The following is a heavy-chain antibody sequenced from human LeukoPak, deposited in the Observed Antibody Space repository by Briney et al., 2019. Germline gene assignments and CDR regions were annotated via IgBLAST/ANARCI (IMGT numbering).Heavy chain of an antibody. Sequence: ASVKVSCKASGYTFTSYGISWVRQAPGQGLEWMGWISAYNGNTNYAQKLQGRVTMTTDTSTSTAYMELRSLRSDDTAVYYCARDRVVRGVINYYYYYMDVWGKGTTVTVPS. CDR3: ARDRVVRGVINYYYYYMDV. J-gene: IGHJ6*03. CDR1: GYTFTSYG. D-gene: IGHD3-10*01. CDR2: ISAYNGNT. V-gene: IGHV1-18*01.